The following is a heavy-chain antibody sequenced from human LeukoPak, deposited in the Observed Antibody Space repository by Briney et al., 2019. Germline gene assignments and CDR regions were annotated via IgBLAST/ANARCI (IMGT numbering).Heavy chain of an antibody. Sequence: SQTLSLTCTVSGGSISSGSYYWSWIRQPAGKGQEWIGRIYTSGSTNYNPSLKSRVTISVDTSKNQFSLKLSSVTAADTAVYYCAGGSNYDFWSGYYTGYDYYYYYMDVWGKGTTVTVSS. CDR1: GGSISSGSYY. J-gene: IGHJ6*03. D-gene: IGHD3-3*01. CDR3: AGGSNYDFWSGYYTGYDYYYYYMDV. CDR2: IYTSGST. V-gene: IGHV4-61*02.